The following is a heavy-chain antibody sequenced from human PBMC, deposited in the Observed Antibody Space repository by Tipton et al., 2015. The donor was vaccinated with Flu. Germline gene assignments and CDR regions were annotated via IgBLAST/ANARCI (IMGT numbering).Heavy chain of an antibody. CDR1: GGSISSGSYY. CDR2: IYTSGST. J-gene: IGHJ6*02. V-gene: IGHV4-61*02. D-gene: IGHD5-18*01. CDR3: ARGGYSYGYVKNYYYYVMDV. Sequence: TLSLTCTVSGGSISSGSYYWSWIRQPAGKGLEWIGRIYTSGSTNYNPSLKSRVTISVDTSKNQFSLKLSSVTAADTAVYYCARGGYSYGYVKNYYYYVMDVWGQGTTVTVSS.